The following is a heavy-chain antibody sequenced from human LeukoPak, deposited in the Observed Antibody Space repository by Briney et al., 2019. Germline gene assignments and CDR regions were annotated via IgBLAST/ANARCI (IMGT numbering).Heavy chain of an antibody. D-gene: IGHD2/OR15-2a*01. CDR2: IVGSGGIT. CDR3: AKGSTTSGYYFDS. V-gene: IGHV3-23*01. J-gene: IGHJ4*02. CDR1: GFTFSTYA. Sequence: PGGSLRLSCAASGFTFSTYAMGWVRQAPGKGLEWVSAIVGSGGITYYADSVKGRFTISGDNSRHTVYLQMNSLRAEDTAVYFCAKGSTTSGYYFDSWGQGTLVTVSS.